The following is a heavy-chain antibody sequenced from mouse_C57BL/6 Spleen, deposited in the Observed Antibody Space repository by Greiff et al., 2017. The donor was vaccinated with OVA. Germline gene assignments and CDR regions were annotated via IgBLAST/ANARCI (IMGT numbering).Heavy chain of an antibody. CDR1: GYTFTNYW. D-gene: IGHD1-1*01. J-gene: IGHJ3*01. Sequence: VQLQQSGAELVRPGTSVKVSCKASGYTFTNYWIEWVKQRPGQGLEWIGVINPGSGGTNYNEKFKGKATVTADKSSSTAYMQLSSLTSEDSAVYFCARGGDLLRTYWGQGTLVTVSA. CDR3: ARGGDLLRTY. CDR2: INPGSGGT. V-gene: IGHV1-54*01.